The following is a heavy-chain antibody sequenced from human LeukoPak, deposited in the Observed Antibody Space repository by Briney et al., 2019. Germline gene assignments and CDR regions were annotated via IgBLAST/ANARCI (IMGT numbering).Heavy chain of an antibody. D-gene: IGHD6-6*01. CDR3: ARIGYSSSSLDY. Sequence: GGSLRLSCAASGFTFSNYWMTWVRQAPGKGLESVANIKQDGSVKYYVDSVKGRFTISRDNAENSVYLQMNSLRVEDTAVYYCARIGYSSSSLDYWGQGTLVTVSS. J-gene: IGHJ4*02. CDR1: GFTFSNYW. CDR2: IKQDGSVK. V-gene: IGHV3-7*01.